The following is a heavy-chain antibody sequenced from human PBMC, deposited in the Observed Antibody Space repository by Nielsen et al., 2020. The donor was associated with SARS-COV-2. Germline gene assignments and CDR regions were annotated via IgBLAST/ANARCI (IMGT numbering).Heavy chain of an antibody. CDR3: ARDGHYDSSGTRPMDY. CDR2: ISSSGSTI. J-gene: IGHJ4*02. D-gene: IGHD3-22*01. V-gene: IGHV3-48*03. Sequence: GTLKISCAVSGFTFISYEMNWVRRAPGKGLEWVSYISSSGSTIYYADSVKGRFTISRDNAKNSLYLQMNSLRAEDTAVYYCARDGHYDSSGTRPMDYWGQGTLVTVSS. CDR1: GFTFISYE.